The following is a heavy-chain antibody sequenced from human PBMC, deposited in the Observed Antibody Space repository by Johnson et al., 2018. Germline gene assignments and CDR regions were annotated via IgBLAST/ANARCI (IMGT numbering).Heavy chain of an antibody. CDR2: ISFDGSNK. Sequence: QVQLQESGGGVVQPGRSRRLSCAASAFTFSNYGMHWVRQAPGKGLEWVAVISFDGSNKYYTDSVKGRFTISRDNYKNTLYLQMNSLRPEDTVVYYCAKDYGDYIYYNGMDVWGQGTTVSISS. J-gene: IGHJ6*02. V-gene: IGHV3-30*18. D-gene: IGHD4-17*01. CDR3: AKDYGDYIYYNGMDV. CDR1: AFTFSNYG.